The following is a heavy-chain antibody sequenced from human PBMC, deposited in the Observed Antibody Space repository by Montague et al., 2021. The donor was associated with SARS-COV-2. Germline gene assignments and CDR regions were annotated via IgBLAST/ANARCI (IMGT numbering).Heavy chain of an antibody. CDR1: GFTFSSYW. J-gene: IGHJ6*02. CDR2: IKQDGSNK. Sequence: SLRLSCAASGFTFSSYWMRWVRQAPGKGLEWVANIKQDGSNKYYAGSVKGRFTVSRDKAKNTLYLQMNSLRAEDTAVYYCARDYVTGGWNGRGYYYYYGMDVWGQGTTVTVSS. V-gene: IGHV3-7*01. CDR3: ARDYVTGGWNGRGYYYYYGMDV. D-gene: IGHD1-1*01.